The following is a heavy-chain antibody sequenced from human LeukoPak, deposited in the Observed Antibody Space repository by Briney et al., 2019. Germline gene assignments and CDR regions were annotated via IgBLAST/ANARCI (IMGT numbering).Heavy chain of an antibody. CDR2: LYTGGTT. D-gene: IGHD3-10*01. CDR1: GFNVSSDY. Sequence: GGSLRPSCAVSGFNVSSDYMTWVRQAPGKGLQWVSVLYTGGTTYYANSVKGRFTISRDNSKNTLYLQVNSLRAEDTAIYYCARVKGETPAFDFWGQGTLVTVSS. J-gene: IGHJ4*02. V-gene: IGHV3-53*01. CDR3: ARVKGETPAFDF.